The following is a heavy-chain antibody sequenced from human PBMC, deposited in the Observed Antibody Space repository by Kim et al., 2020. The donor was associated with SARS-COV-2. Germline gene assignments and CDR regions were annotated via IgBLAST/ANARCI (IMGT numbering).Heavy chain of an antibody. CDR2: ISYDGSNK. CDR3: AKEDGNDAFDI. Sequence: GGPLRLSCEASGFTFSRYGLHWVRQAPGKGLEWVAVISYDGSNKYFADSVQGRFSISRDNSKNTMYLEMNCLRPEDTAVYYCAKEDGNDAFDIWGQGTMVTVSS. CDR1: GFTFSRYG. V-gene: IGHV3-30*18. J-gene: IGHJ3*02.